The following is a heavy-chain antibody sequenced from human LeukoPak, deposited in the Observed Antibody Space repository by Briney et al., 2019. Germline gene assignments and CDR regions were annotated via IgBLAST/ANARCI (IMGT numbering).Heavy chain of an antibody. Sequence: SSETLSLTCTVSGGSIGKTSYYWGWIRQPPGKGLEWIGNIYYSGTTYYNPSLKSRVTISVDTSKNQFSLTLNSVTAAGTAVYFCARFKQLGRSFDSWGLGSLVTVSS. J-gene: IGHJ4*02. CDR1: GGSIGKTSYY. CDR3: ARFKQLGRSFDS. D-gene: IGHD1-1*01. V-gene: IGHV4-39*07. CDR2: IYYSGTT.